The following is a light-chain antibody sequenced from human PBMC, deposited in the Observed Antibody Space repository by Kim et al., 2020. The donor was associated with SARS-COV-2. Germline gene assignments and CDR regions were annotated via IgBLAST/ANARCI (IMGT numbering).Light chain of an antibody. CDR2: GKN. CDR3: NSRDSSGNHLV. J-gene: IGLJ1*01. CDR1: SLRSYY. V-gene: IGLV3-19*01. Sequence: SSELTQDPAVSVALGQTVRITCQGDSLRSYYASWYQQKPGQAPVLVIYGKNNRPSGIPDRFSGSSSGNTASLTITGAQAEDEADYYCNSRDSSGNHLVFGTRTKVTVL.